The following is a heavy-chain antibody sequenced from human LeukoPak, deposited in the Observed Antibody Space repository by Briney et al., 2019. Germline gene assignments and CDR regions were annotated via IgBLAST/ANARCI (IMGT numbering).Heavy chain of an antibody. Sequence: SETLSLTCTVSGGSISSSSYYWGWIRQPPGKELEWIGYIYYSGSTYYNPSLKSRATISVDTSKNQFSLKLSSVTAADTAVYYCARGNFCSAGSCYYKPFDFWGQGTLVTVSS. CDR3: ARGNFCSAGSCYYKPFDF. J-gene: IGHJ4*02. CDR1: GGSISSSSYY. V-gene: IGHV4-61*05. D-gene: IGHD2-15*01. CDR2: IYYSGST.